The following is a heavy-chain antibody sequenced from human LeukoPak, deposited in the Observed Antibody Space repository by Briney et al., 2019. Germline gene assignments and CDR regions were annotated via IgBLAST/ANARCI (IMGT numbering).Heavy chain of an antibody. CDR3: ASYYGDSPNAFDI. V-gene: IGHV3-30-3*01. Sequence: GGSLRLSCAASGFTFSSYAMHWVRQAPGKGLEWVAVISYDGSNKYYADSVRGRFTISRDNSKNTLYLQMNSLRAEDTAVYYCASYYGDSPNAFDIWGQGTMVTVSS. CDR1: GFTFSSYA. D-gene: IGHD4-17*01. J-gene: IGHJ3*02. CDR2: ISYDGSNK.